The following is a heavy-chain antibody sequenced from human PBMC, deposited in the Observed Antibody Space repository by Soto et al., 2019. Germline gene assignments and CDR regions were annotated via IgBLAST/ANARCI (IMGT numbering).Heavy chain of an antibody. Sequence: QVQLQESGPGLVKPSQTLSLTCTVSGGSISSGGYHWTWIRQHPGKGLEWIGYIYSRGSTYYNPSLNSRVIISVDTSTNQLSLKLTSVTAADTAVYYCARDRGDNSALWYWGQGTLVTVSS. J-gene: IGHJ4*02. V-gene: IGHV4-31*03. CDR1: GGSISSGGYH. CDR2: IYSRGST. D-gene: IGHD3-22*01. CDR3: ARDRGDNSALWY.